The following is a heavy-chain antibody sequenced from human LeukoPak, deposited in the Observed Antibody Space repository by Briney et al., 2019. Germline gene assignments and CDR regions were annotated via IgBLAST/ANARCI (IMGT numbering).Heavy chain of an antibody. CDR1: GYTFTSYD. CDR3: AVVGSSMNAFDI. CDR2: MNPNSGST. J-gene: IGHJ3*02. V-gene: IGHV1-8*03. D-gene: IGHD1-26*01. Sequence: ASVKVSCKASGYTFTSYDINWVRQATGQGLEWMGWMNPNSGSTGYALKFQGRVTITRNTSIMTAYMELSSLRSEDTAVYYCAVVGSSMNAFDIWGQGTMVTVS.